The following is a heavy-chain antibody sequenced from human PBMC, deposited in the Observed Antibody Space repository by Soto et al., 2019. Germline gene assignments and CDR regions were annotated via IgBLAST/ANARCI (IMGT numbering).Heavy chain of an antibody. Sequence: SWTLSLTCGASGGSLSGATYSWNWIRQTPGKGLEWIGYIFPSGTTYYNPSLMSRVTISIDVSKNQFSLSLRSLTAADTAVYYCARSREFDYWSQGTLVTVSS. CDR1: GGSLSGATYS. J-gene: IGHJ4*02. CDR2: IFPSGTT. CDR3: ARSREFDY. V-gene: IGHV4-30-2*01.